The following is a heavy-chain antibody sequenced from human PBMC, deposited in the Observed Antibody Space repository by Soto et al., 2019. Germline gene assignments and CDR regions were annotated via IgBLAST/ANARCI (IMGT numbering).Heavy chain of an antibody. V-gene: IGHV3-30*18. Sequence: GGSLRLSCAASGFTFSSYGMHWVRQAPGKELEWVAVISYDGSNKYYADSVKGRFTISRDNSKNTPYLQMNSLRAEDTAVYYCANGVYYDFWSGYYALPPVGYWGQGTLVTVSS. CDR3: ANGVYYDFWSGYYALPPVGY. CDR1: GFTFSSYG. J-gene: IGHJ4*02. CDR2: ISYDGSNK. D-gene: IGHD3-3*01.